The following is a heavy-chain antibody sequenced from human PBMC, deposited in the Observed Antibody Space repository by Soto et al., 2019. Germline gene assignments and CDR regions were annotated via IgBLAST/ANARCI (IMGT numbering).Heavy chain of an antibody. CDR3: ARRTWGMDV. CDR2: ILHSGNT. D-gene: IGHD2-8*01. Sequence: QVQLQESGPGRVKPSGTLSLTCAVRSGSIDTTNWCRWVRQPPGKGLEWIGEILHSGNTYYNPSLASRVTISVVTPKNQFSLNLRSVTAADTAVYYCARRTWGMDVWGQGTTVTVSS. CDR1: SGSIDTTNW. J-gene: IGHJ6*02. V-gene: IGHV4-4*02.